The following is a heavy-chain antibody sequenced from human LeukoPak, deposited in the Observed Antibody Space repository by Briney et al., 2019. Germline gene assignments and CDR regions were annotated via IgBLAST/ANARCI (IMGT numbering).Heavy chain of an antibody. J-gene: IGHJ4*02. Sequence: PGGSLRLSCAASGFTFSSYSMNWVRQAPGKGLEWVSSISSSSYIYYADSVKGRLTISRDNAKNSLYLQMNSLRAEDTAVYYCARGTPIVVVPAALYYFDYSGQGTLVTVSS. CDR1: GFTFSSYS. CDR3: ARGTPIVVVPAALYYFDY. CDR2: ISSSSYI. V-gene: IGHV3-21*01. D-gene: IGHD2-2*01.